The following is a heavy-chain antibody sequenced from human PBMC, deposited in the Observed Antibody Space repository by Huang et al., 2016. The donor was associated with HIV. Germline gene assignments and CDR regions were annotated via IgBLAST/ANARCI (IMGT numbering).Heavy chain of an antibody. CDR1: GGSISSSSYY. CDR2: IYYSGST. Sequence: QLQLQESGPGLVKPSETLSLTCTVSGGSISSSSYYWGWIRQPPVKGLEWIGRIYYSGSTYYNPSLKSRVTRSVDTAKNQFSLKLSSVTAADTAVYDCRGDIVVVIAATRYYFDYWGQGTRVTVSS. V-gene: IGHV4-39*01. J-gene: IGHJ4*02. CDR3: RGDIVVVIAATRYYFDY. D-gene: IGHD2-15*01.